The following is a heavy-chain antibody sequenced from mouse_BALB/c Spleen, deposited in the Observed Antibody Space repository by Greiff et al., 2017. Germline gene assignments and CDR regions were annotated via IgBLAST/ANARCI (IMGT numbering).Heavy chain of an antibody. V-gene: IGHV5-4*02. D-gene: IGHD1-1*01. J-gene: IGHJ1*01. Sequence: EVNLVESGGGLVKPGGSLKLSCAASGFTFSDYYMYWVRQTPEKRLEWVATISDGGSYTYYPDSVKGRFTISRDNAKNNLYLQMSSLKSEDTAMYYCARDYYGSSSDVWGAGTTVTVSS. CDR2: ISDGGSYT. CDR1: GFTFSDYY. CDR3: ARDYYGSSSDV.